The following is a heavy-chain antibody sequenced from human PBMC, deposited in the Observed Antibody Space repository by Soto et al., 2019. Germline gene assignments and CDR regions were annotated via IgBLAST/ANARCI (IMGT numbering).Heavy chain of an antibody. J-gene: IGHJ4*02. Sequence: SETLSLTCAVSGGSISSSNWWSWVRQPPGKGLEWIGEIYHSGSTNYNPSLKSRVTISVDKSKNQFSLKLSSVTAADTAVYYCARASAAGTGQYFDYWGQGTLVTVSS. CDR3: ARASAAGTGQYFDY. V-gene: IGHV4-4*02. CDR2: IYHSGST. CDR1: GGSISSSNW. D-gene: IGHD6-19*01.